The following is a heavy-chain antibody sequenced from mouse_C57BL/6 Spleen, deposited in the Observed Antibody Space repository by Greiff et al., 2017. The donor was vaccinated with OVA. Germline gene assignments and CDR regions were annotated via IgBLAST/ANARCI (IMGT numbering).Heavy chain of an antibody. V-gene: IGHV1-50*01. CDR3: ARFYDGYYRAMDY. CDR2: IDPSDSYT. CDR1: GYTFTSYW. Sequence: QVQLKQPGAELVKPGASVKLSCKASGYTFTSYWMQWVKQRPGQGLEWIGEIDPSDSYTNYNQKFKGKATLTVDTSSSTAYMQLSSLTSEDSAVYYCARFYDGYYRAMDYWGQGTSVTVSS. J-gene: IGHJ4*01. D-gene: IGHD2-3*01.